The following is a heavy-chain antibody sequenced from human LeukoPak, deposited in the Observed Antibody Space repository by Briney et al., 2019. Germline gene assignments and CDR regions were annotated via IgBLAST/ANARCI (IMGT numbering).Heavy chain of an antibody. D-gene: IGHD4-17*01. CDR1: GGSISSGSYY. Sequence: SETLSLTCTVSGGSISSGSYYWSWIRQPAGKGLEWIGRIYSSGSTNYNPSLKSRVTISVDTSKNQFSLKLNSVTAADTAVYYCARDPSTVTDYYMDVWGKGTTVTVSS. V-gene: IGHV4-61*02. J-gene: IGHJ6*03. CDR3: ARDPSTVTDYYMDV. CDR2: IYSSGST.